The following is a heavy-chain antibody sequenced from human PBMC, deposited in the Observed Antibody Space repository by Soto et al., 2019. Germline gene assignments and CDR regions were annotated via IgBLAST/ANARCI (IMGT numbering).Heavy chain of an antibody. Sequence: PSETLSLTCTVSGCSISSSSYYWGWIRQPPGKGLEWIGSLYYSGSTYYNPSLKSRVTISVDTSKNQFSLKLSSVTAADTAVYYCVGSGYSPFDYWGQGTLVTVS. J-gene: IGHJ4*02. D-gene: IGHD3-22*01. CDR2: LYYSGST. CDR3: VGSGYSPFDY. V-gene: IGHV4-39*01. CDR1: GCSISSSSYY.